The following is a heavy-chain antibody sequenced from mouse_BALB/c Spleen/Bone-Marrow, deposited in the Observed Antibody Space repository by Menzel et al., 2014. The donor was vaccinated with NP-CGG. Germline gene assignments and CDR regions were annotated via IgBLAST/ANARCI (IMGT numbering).Heavy chain of an antibody. CDR3: ARRGYGYGFAY. CDR1: GYTSSSYW. CDR2: IDPSDSET. J-gene: IGHJ3*01. D-gene: IGHD1-2*01. V-gene: IGHV1-69*02. Sequence: VQLQQSEAELVKPGAPVKLSCKASGYTSSSYWMNWVKQRPGRGLEWIGRIDPSDSETHYNQKFKDKATLTVDKSSSTAYIQLSSLTSEDSAVYYCARRGYGYGFAYWGQGTLVTVSA.